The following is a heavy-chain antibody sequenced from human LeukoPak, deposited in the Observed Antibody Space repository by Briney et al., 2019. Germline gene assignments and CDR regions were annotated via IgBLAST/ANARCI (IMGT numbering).Heavy chain of an antibody. CDR1: GFTFSSYG. Sequence: GRSLRLSCAASGFTFSSYGMHWVRQAPGKGLEWVAVISYDGSNKYYADSVKGRFTISRDNSKNTLYLQMNSLRAEDTAVYYCARSSYYYDSSGYSGSLDYWGQGTLVTVSS. V-gene: IGHV3-30*03. J-gene: IGHJ4*02. CDR3: ARSSYYYDSSGYSGSLDY. D-gene: IGHD3-22*01. CDR2: ISYDGSNK.